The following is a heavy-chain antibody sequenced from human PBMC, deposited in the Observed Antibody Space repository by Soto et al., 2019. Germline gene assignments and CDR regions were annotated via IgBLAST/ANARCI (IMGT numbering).Heavy chain of an antibody. CDR1: GFTFSSYA. D-gene: IGHD3-22*01. CDR2: ISYDGSNK. J-gene: IGHJ4*02. CDR3: ACSGYYHYFDY. V-gene: IGHV3-30-3*01. Sequence: GGSLRLSCAASGFTFSSYAMHWVPQAPGKGLEWVAVISYDGSNKYYADSVKGRFTISRDNSKNTLYLQMNSLRAEDTAVYYCACSGYYHYFDYWGQGTLVTVSS.